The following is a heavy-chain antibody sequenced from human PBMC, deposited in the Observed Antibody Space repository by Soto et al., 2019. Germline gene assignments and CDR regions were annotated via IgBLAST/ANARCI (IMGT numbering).Heavy chain of an antibody. Sequence: QVQLVQSGAEVKKPGASVKVSCKAYGYTFTSYYMHWVRQAPGQGLEWMGIINPSGGSTSYAQKFQGRVTMTRDTSTSTVSMELSSLRSEDTAVYYCARDGVVVVVAATRHWFDPWGQGTLVTVSS. J-gene: IGHJ5*02. CDR1: GYTFTSYY. CDR2: INPSGGST. V-gene: IGHV1-46*01. CDR3: ARDGVVVVVAATRHWFDP. D-gene: IGHD2-15*01.